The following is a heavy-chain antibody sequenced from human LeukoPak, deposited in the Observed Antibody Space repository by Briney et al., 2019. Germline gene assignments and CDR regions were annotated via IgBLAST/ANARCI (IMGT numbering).Heavy chain of an antibody. CDR2: IYHSGST. CDR3: ASHCSGGSCYEGYNWFDP. D-gene: IGHD2-15*01. J-gene: IGHJ5*02. Sequence: PSETLSLTCTVSGGSISSSSYYWGWIRQPPGKGLEWIGSIYHSGSTNYNPSLKSRVTISVDTSKNQFSLKLSSVTAADTAVYYCASHCSGGSCYEGYNWFDPWGQGTLVTVSS. V-gene: IGHV4-39*07. CDR1: GGSISSSSYY.